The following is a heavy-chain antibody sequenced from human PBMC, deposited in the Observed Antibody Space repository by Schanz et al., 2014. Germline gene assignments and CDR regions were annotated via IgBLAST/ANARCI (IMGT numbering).Heavy chain of an antibody. CDR1: GFTFSIHY. D-gene: IGHD3-22*01. CDR3: ARDRGSAVGYQYYGMDV. V-gene: IGHV3-7*01. CDR2: IKPDGSEK. J-gene: IGHJ6*02. Sequence: EVQLVESGGGLVQPGGSLRLSCAASGFTFSIHYMSWVRQAPGKGLEWVAKIKPDGSEKLYVDSVRGRFAVSRDNVKNLLYLEMNSLRIEDTALYYCARDRGSAVGYQYYGMDVWGQGTTVTVSS.